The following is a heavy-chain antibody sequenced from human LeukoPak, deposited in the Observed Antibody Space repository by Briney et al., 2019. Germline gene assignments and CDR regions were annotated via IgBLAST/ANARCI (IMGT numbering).Heavy chain of an antibody. CDR3: ARDQPEWPIVGATTV. CDR1: GGTFSSYA. V-gene: IGHV1-18*01. D-gene: IGHD1-26*01. J-gene: IGHJ4*02. Sequence: RASVKVSCKASGGTFSSYAISWVRQAPGQGLEWMGWISAYNGNTNYAQTLQGRVTMTTDTSTSTAYMELRSLRSDDTAVYYCARDQPEWPIVGATTVWGQGTLVTVSS. CDR2: ISAYNGNT.